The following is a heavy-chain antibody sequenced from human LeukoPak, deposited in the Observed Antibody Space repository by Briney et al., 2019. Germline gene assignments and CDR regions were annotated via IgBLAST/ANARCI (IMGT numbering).Heavy chain of an antibody. CDR2: IYYSGST. Sequence: NPSETLSLTCTVSGGSISSYYWSWIRQPPGKGLEWIGYIYYSGSTNYNPSLKSRVTISVDTSKNQFSLKLSSVTAADTAVYYCARELGGLYGMDVWGQGTTVTVSS. CDR3: ARELGGLYGMDV. J-gene: IGHJ6*02. D-gene: IGHD2-15*01. CDR1: GGSISSYY. V-gene: IGHV4-59*01.